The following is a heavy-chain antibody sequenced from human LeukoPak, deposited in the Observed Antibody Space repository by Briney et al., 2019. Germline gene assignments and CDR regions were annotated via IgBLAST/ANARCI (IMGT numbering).Heavy chain of an antibody. D-gene: IGHD6-25*01. CDR1: GFTFSDYY. CDR3: ARVQIAATDIDAFDI. J-gene: IGHJ3*02. Sequence: PGGSLRLSCAASGFTFSDYYMSWIRQAPGKGLDWVSYISRSSSDTNYADSVKGRFTISRDNAKNSLYLQMNSLRVEDTAVYYCARVQIAATDIDAFDIWGQGTMVTVSS. CDR2: ISRSSSDT. V-gene: IGHV3-11*05.